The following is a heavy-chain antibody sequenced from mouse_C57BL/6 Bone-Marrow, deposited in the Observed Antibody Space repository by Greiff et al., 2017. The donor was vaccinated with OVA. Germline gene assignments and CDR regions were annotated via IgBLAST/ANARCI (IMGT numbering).Heavy chain of an antibody. Sequence: QVHVKQPGAELVKPGASVKMSCKASGYTFTSYWITCVKQRPGQGLEWIGDIYPGSGSTNYNEKFKSKATLTVDTSSSTAYMQLSSLTSEDSAVYYCARSYSNSWYFDVWGTGTTVTVSS. CDR2: IYPGSGST. J-gene: IGHJ1*03. CDR3: ARSYSNSWYFDV. CDR1: GYTFTSYW. V-gene: IGHV1-55*01. D-gene: IGHD2-5*01.